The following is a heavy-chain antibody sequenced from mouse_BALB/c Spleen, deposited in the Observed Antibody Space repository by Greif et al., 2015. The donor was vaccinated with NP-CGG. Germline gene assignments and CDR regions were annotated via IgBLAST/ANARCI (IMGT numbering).Heavy chain of an antibody. J-gene: IGHJ4*01. V-gene: IGHV1-7*01. CDR1: GYTFTSYW. Sequence: QVQLQQSGAELAKPGASVKMSCKASGYTFTSYWMHWVKQRPGQGLEWIGYINPSTGYTEYNQKFKDKATLTADKSSSTAYMQLSSLTSEDSAVYYCARRDGVYAMDYWGQGTSVTVSS. D-gene: IGHD3-3*01. CDR3: ARRDGVYAMDY. CDR2: INPSTGYT.